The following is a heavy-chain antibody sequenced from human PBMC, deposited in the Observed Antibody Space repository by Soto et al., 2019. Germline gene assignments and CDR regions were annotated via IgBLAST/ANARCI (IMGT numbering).Heavy chain of an antibody. Sequence: QVLLEQSGTEVKKPASSVKVSCKASGGTFTSHAINWVRQAPEQGLEWMGGIMPVLGTTDYAQKFQGRLTSTADESTNTLYMELSGLTSDDTAIYYCAREVRRSGPKNCVDYWGEGTLVIVSS. CDR3: AREVRRSGPKNCVDY. J-gene: IGHJ4*02. V-gene: IGHV1-69*01. CDR2: IMPVLGTT. CDR1: GGTFTSHA. D-gene: IGHD1-1*01.